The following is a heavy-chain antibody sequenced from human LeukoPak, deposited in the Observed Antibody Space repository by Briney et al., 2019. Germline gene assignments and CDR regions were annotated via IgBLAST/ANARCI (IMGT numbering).Heavy chain of an antibody. D-gene: IGHD2-2*01. CDR2: IRYDGSNK. J-gene: IGHJ4*02. CDR1: GFTFSSYG. Sequence: GGSLRLSCAASGFTFSSYGMHWVRQAPGKGLEWVAFIRYDGSNKYYADSVKGRFTISRDNSKNTLYLQMNSLRADDTAVYYCATPSPLGPTPARPYFDYWGQGILVTVSS. CDR3: ATPSPLGPTPARPYFDY. V-gene: IGHV3-30*02.